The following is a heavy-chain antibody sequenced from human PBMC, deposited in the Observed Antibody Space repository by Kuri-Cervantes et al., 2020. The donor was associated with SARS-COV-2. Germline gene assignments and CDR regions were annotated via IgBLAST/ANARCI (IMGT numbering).Heavy chain of an antibody. Sequence: GGSLRLSCAASGFTFSSYWMSWVRQSPGKGLEWVSYISSSSSTIYYADCVKGRFTISRDNAKNSLYLQMNSLRAEDTAVYYCARDTSPDAFDIWGQGTMVTVSS. D-gene: IGHD1-1*01. J-gene: IGHJ3*02. V-gene: IGHV3-48*01. CDR3: ARDTSPDAFDI. CDR2: ISSSSSTI. CDR1: GFTFSSYW.